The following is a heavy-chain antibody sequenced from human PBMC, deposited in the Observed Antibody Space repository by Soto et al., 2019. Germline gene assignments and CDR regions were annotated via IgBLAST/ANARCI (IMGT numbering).Heavy chain of an antibody. V-gene: IGHV3-30*18. CDR1: GFTFSSYS. CDR3: AKDRYSSSSGRFDY. J-gene: IGHJ4*02. D-gene: IGHD6-6*01. CDR2: ISYDGSNK. Sequence: VQLVESGGGLVQPGGSLRLSCAASGFTFSSYSMNWVRQAPGKGLEWVAVISYDGSNKYYADSVKGRFTISRDNSKNTLYLQMNSLRAEDTAVYYCAKDRYSSSSGRFDYWGQGTLVTVSS.